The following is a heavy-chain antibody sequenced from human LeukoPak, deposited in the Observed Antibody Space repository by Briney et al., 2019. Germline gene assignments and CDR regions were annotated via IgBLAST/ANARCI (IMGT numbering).Heavy chain of an antibody. V-gene: IGHV3-21*01. CDR3: ARDPNYYGSGGMFDP. D-gene: IGHD3-10*01. J-gene: IGHJ5*02. CDR2: ISSSSSYI. CDR1: GFTFSSYS. Sequence: GGSLRLSCAASGFTFSSYSMNWVRQAPGKGLEWVSSISSSSSYIYYADSVKGRFTISRDNAKNSLYLQMNSLRAEDTAVYYCARDPNYYGSGGMFDPWGEGTLVIVSS.